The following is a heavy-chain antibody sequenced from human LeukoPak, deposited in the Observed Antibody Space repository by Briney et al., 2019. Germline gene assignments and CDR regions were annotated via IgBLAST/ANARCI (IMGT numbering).Heavy chain of an antibody. CDR3: AKLVPTGNYGRGFFEY. Sequence: ASETLSLTCTVSGGSISSSSQYWGWVRQPPGKGLEWIGSVDYSGDSYNNPSLKSRVTISVDTSKSQFSLKLTSVTAADTALYYCAKLVPTGNYGRGFFEYWGQGALVTVSS. V-gene: IGHV4-39*07. CDR1: GGSISSSSQY. J-gene: IGHJ4*02. CDR2: VDYSGDS. D-gene: IGHD1-14*01.